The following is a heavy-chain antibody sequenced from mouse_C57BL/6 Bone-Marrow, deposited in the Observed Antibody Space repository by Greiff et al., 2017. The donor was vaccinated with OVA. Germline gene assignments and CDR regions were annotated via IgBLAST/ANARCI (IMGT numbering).Heavy chain of an antibody. Sequence: VQLQQSGAELVKPGASVTLSCTASGFNIKDYYMHWVKQRTEHGLEWIGRIDPEDGETKYAPKFQGKATITADTSSNTAYLQLSSLTSEDAAVYYCTRWGGYFLAWFAYRGQATLVTVAA. D-gene: IGHD2-3*01. V-gene: IGHV14-2*01. CDR2: IDPEDGET. J-gene: IGHJ3*01. CDR1: GFNIKDYY. CDR3: TRWGGYFLAWFAY.